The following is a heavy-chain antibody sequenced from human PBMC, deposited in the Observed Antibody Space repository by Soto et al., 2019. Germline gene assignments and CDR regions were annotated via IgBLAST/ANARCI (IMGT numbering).Heavy chain of an antibody. CDR2: ISWNSGSI. V-gene: IGHV3-9*01. J-gene: IGHJ5*02. Sequence: EVQLVESGGGWVQPGRSLRLSCAASGFTFDDYAMHWVRQAPGKGLEWGSGISWNSGSIGNADSVKGRFTISRDNANNSMYLHMNSLRAEDTALYYCAKDSGAGESTVTYNWFDPWGQGTLVTVSS. CDR1: GFTFDDYA. D-gene: IGHD4-17*01. CDR3: AKDSGAGESTVTYNWFDP.